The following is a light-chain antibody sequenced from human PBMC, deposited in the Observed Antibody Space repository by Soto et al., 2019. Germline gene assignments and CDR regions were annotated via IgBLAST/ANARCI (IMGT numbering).Light chain of an antibody. Sequence: EIVLTQSPGTLSLSPGERATLSCRASQSVSSSYLAWYQQKPGQAPRLLIYGASSRATGIPDRCSGSGSGTDFTLTISRLEPEDFSVYYCQQYGSSSPVTFGQGTRLEIK. CDR2: GAS. CDR1: QSVSSSY. V-gene: IGKV3-20*01. J-gene: IGKJ5*01. CDR3: QQYGSSSPVT.